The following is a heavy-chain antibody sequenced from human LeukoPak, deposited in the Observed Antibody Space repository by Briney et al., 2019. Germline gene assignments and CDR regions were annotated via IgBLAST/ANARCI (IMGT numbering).Heavy chain of an antibody. CDR1: GASFRSGGQY. CDR3: ARIFDV. V-gene: IGHV4-61*08. CDR2: IFYNGKT. J-gene: IGHJ4*02. Sequence: SETLSLTCTLSGASFRSGGQYWGWIRQTPGKGLEWIGDIFYNGKTNYNPSLKSRVTISLDTSRSQFSLRLSSVTASDTGVYYCARIFDVWGRGTLVAVSS.